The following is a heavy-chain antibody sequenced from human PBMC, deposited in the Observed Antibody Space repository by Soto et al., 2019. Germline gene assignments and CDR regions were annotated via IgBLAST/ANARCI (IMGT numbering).Heavy chain of an antibody. CDR2: IYPGDSDT. CDR3: ARLEPSYERKYYYFWSGSAFDI. V-gene: IGHV5-51*01. CDR1: GYSFTSYW. Sequence: GESLKISCKGSGYSFTSYWIGWGRQMPGKGLEWMGIIYPGDSDTRYSPSFQGQVTISADKSISTAYLQWISLKASDTAMYYCARLEPSYERKYYYFWSGSAFDIWGQGTMVTVSS. D-gene: IGHD3-3*01. J-gene: IGHJ3*02.